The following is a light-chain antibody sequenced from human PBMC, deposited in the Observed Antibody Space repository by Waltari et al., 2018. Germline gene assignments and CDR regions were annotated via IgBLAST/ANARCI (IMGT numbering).Light chain of an antibody. CDR1: QSVSSN. CDR3: QWRNNWPWT. Sequence: EIVLTQSPATLSLSPGERATLSCRASQSVSSNLAWYQQKPGQAPRLLLYDASYRATGIPARFSGSGSGTDFTLTISSLESEDFAVYYCQWRNNWPWTFGQGTKVEI. V-gene: IGKV3-11*01. J-gene: IGKJ1*01. CDR2: DAS.